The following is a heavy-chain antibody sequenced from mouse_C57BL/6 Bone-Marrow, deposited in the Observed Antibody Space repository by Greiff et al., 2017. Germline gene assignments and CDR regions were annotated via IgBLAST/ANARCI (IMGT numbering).Heavy chain of an antibody. Sequence: EVKLMESGGGLVQPGGSLKLSCAASGFTFSDYYMYWVRQTPEKRLEWVAYISNGGGSTYYPDTVKGRFTISRDNAKNTLYLQMSRLKSEDTAMYYCARAVPGYYYAMDYWGQGTSVTVSS. CDR3: ARAVPGYYYAMDY. CDR1: GFTFSDYY. CDR2: ISNGGGST. V-gene: IGHV5-12*01. J-gene: IGHJ4*01.